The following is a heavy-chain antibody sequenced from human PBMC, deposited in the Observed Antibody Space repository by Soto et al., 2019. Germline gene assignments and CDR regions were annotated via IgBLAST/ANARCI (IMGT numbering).Heavy chain of an antibody. CDR1: GVTFSRNA. V-gene: IGHV3-23*01. CDR3: APGVYCVRAGCLAEYYVLAF. Sequence: GGSLRLSCAASGVTFSRNAMSWVRQAPGKGPEWVSGISGSGDTTHYADFVKGRVTISRDNSKSTLYLQMDSLRAEDTAVYYCAPGVYCVRAGCLAEYYVLAFWGQGTTVPVSS. D-gene: IGHD2-21*01. J-gene: IGHJ6*02. CDR2: ISGSGDTT.